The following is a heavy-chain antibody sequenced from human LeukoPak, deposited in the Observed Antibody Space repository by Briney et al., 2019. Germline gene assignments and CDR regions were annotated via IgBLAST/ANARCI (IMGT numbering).Heavy chain of an antibody. Sequence: GGSLRLSCAASGFTFNNYVMSWVRQAPGKGLEWVSGISSGAVSTYYADSVKGRFTISRDNSKATLFLQMNSLRVDDSAVYYCARSFGLDYWGQGALVTVSS. J-gene: IGHJ4*02. CDR3: ARSFGLDY. D-gene: IGHD3-10*01. CDR2: ISSGAVST. CDR1: GFTFNNYV. V-gene: IGHV3-23*01.